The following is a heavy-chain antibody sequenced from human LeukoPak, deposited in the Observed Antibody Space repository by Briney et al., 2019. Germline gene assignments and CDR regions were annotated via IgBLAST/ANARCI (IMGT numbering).Heavy chain of an antibody. J-gene: IGHJ4*02. V-gene: IGHV3-30*03. CDR2: ISYDGSNK. CDR1: GFTFSSYS. CDR3: AGSYDSSGYYLDY. D-gene: IGHD3-22*01. Sequence: GGSLRLSCAASGFTFSSYSMNWVRQAPGKGLEWVAVISYDGSNKYYADSVKGRFTISRDNSKNTLYLQMNSLRAEDTAVYYCAGSYDSSGYYLDYWGQGTLVTVSS.